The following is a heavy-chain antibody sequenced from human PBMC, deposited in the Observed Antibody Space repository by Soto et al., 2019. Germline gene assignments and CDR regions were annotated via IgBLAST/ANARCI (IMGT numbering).Heavy chain of an antibody. CDR2: IYSGGST. CDR1: GFTVSSNY. Sequence: GGSLRLSCAASGFTVSSNYMSWVRQAPGKGLEWVSVIYSGGSTYYADSVKGRFTISRDNSKNTLYLQMNSLRAEDTAVYYCARETNTVTRPPAFDYWGQGTLVTVSS. J-gene: IGHJ4*02. CDR3: ARETNTVTRPPAFDY. D-gene: IGHD4-17*01. V-gene: IGHV3-66*01.